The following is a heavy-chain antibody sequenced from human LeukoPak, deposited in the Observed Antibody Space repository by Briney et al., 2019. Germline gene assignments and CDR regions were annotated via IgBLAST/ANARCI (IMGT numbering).Heavy chain of an antibody. Sequence: PSETLSLTCTVSGGSISSRSYYWGWIRQPPGKGLEWIASIYSSGGTYYNPSLKSRVTISVDTSKNQFSLKLRSVTATDTAVYYCARHLCREDYGDYVDYWGQGPLVSVSS. CDR3: ARHLCREDYGDYVDY. J-gene: IGHJ4*02. CDR2: IYSSGGT. V-gene: IGHV4-39*01. D-gene: IGHD4-17*01. CDR1: GGSISSRSYY.